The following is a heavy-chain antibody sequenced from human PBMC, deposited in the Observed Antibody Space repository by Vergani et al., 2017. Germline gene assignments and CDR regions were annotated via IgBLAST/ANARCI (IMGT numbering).Heavy chain of an antibody. CDR2: IIPILGIA. D-gene: IGHD1-26*01. Sequence: QVQLVQSGAEVKKPGASVKVSCKASGYTFTSYAMHWVRQAPGQRLEWMGRIIPILGIANYAQKFQGRVTITADKSTSTAYMELSSLRSEDTAVYYCARGYSGSQGLDYWGQGTLVTVSS. J-gene: IGHJ4*02. V-gene: IGHV1-69*04. CDR3: ARGYSGSQGLDY. CDR1: GYTFTSYA.